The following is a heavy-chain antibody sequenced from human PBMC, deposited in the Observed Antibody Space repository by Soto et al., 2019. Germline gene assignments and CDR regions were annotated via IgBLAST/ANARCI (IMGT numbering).Heavy chain of an antibody. CDR2: IYYSGST. CDR3: ARHRARNWVAP. CDR1: GGSISSSSYY. D-gene: IGHD6-6*01. V-gene: IGHV4-39*01. Sequence: QLQLQESGPGLVKPSETLSLTCIVSGGSISSSSYYWGWIRQPPGKGLECIGSIYYSGSTYYNPSLKSRVTISVDTSKNQFSLKLSSVTAADKAVFYCARHRARNWVAPWGQGTLVPVSS. J-gene: IGHJ5*02.